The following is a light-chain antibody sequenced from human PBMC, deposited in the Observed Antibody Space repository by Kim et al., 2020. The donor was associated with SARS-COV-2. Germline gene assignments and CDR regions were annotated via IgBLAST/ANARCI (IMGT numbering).Light chain of an antibody. V-gene: IGLV1-47*02. CDR1: SSNIGKNY. Sequence: GRGVTISCSGSSSNIGKNYVYWYQQLAGAPPKLLIYSTFRRPSGVPDRISASKSDTSASLAIGGLRSEDEATYYCSVWDDSLRAVLFGGGTQLTVL. J-gene: IGLJ2*01. CDR2: STF. CDR3: SVWDDSLRAVL.